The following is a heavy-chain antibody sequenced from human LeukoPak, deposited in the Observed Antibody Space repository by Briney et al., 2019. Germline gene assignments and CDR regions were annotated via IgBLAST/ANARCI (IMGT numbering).Heavy chain of an antibody. CDR1: GGSFSAYY. CDR2: INHSGST. CDR3: ARDDFWSGYVDY. V-gene: IGHV4-34*01. J-gene: IGHJ4*02. Sequence: PSETLSLTCAVYGGSFSAYYWSWIRQPPGKGLEWIGEINHSGSTNYNPSLKSRVTISVDMSKNQFSLKLSSVTAADTAVYYCARDDFWSGYVDYWGQGTLVTVSS. D-gene: IGHD3-3*01.